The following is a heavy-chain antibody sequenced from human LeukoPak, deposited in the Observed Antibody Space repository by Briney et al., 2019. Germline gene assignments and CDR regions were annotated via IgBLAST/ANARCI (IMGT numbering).Heavy chain of an antibody. CDR3: ARAGYSYGTGYYFDY. Sequence: PSETLSLTCTVSGGSISSYYWSWIRLPPGKGLEWIGYIYYTGATYYNPSLKSRVTISLDTSKNQFSLKLSSVTAADAAVYYCARAGYSYGTGYYFDYWGQGALVSVSS. D-gene: IGHD5-18*01. CDR1: GGSISSYY. CDR2: IYYTGAT. J-gene: IGHJ4*02. V-gene: IGHV4-59*01.